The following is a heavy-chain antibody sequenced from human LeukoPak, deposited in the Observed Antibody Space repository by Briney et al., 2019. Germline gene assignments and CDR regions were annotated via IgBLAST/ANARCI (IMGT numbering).Heavy chain of an antibody. CDR2: INTDGSST. V-gene: IGHV3-74*01. Sequence: GGSLRLSCVASGFTFSSYWMTWVRQAPAKGLMWASRINTDGSSTNYADSVKGRLTISRDKAKNTLYLQMNSLRAEDTAVYYCARGRGWVDYWGQGTLVTVSS. CDR1: GFTFSSYW. D-gene: IGHD6-19*01. CDR3: ARGRGWVDY. J-gene: IGHJ4*02.